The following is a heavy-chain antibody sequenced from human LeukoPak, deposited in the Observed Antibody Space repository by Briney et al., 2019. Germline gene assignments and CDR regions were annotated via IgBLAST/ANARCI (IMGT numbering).Heavy chain of an antibody. Sequence: PSETLSLTCTVFGDSVSSSNYYWAWFRQPPGKGLEWIGEINHSGSTNYNPSLKSRVTISVDTSKNQFSLKLSSVTAADTAVYYCARSRGYYFLYFDHWGQGTLVTVSS. CDR2: INHSGST. CDR1: GDSVSSSNYY. V-gene: IGHV4-39*07. D-gene: IGHD3-22*01. CDR3: ARSRGYYFLYFDH. J-gene: IGHJ4*02.